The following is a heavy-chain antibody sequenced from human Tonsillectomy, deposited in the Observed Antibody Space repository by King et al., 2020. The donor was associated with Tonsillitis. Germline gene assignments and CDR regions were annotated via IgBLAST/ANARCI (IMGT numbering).Heavy chain of an antibody. Sequence: VQLVESGGGVVQPGRSLRLSCAASGFTRSSDSLHWGRQAPGKGLEGVTNISYDGSNKYYDDSVKGRFSISRDNSKNTVYLQMNSRGEEDTAVYYCARGPFRDGYNLAYWGQGTLVTVSS. CDR2: ISYDGSNK. V-gene: IGHV3-30-3*01. CDR3: ARGPFRDGYNLAY. J-gene: IGHJ4*02. D-gene: IGHD5-24*01. CDR1: GFTRSSDS.